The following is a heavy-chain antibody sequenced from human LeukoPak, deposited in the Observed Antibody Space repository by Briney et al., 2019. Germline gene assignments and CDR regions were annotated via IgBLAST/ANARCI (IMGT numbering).Heavy chain of an antibody. CDR2: ISYDGSNK. Sequence: GRSLRLSCAASGFTFSSYAMHWVRQAPGKGLEWVAVISYDGSNKYYADSVKGRSTISRDNSKNTLYLQMNSLRAEDTAVYYCVEGYCTNGVCATSVEFDYWGQGTLVTVSS. CDR3: VEGYCTNGVCATSVEFDY. V-gene: IGHV3-30*04. D-gene: IGHD2-8*01. J-gene: IGHJ4*02. CDR1: GFTFSSYA.